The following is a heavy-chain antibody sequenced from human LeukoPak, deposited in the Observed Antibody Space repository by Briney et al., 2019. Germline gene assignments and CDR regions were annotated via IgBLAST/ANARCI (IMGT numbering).Heavy chain of an antibody. J-gene: IGHJ5*02. CDR3: TRVPSVAVPASHRGFDH. Sequence: SETLSLICAVYGGSLIGYCWTWICQPPGKGLEWIGEITRNGGTNYNPSLKSRVTMSVDTSKNQFSLKLSSLTAADTAVYFCTRVPSVAVPASHRGFDHWGQGDLATVFS. CDR1: GGSLIGYC. D-gene: IGHD6-19*01. CDR2: ITRNGGT. V-gene: IGHV4-34*01.